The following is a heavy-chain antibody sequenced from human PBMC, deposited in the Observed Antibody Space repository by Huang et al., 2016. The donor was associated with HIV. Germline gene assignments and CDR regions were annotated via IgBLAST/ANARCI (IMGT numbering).Heavy chain of an antibody. CDR2: SSPIHATS. Sequence: QVQLVQSGAEVKRPGSSVKVSCKTSGGTFSSYAIVWVRQVPGQGLEWGGGSSPIHATSNYAQKFQDRVTITADESTDTAFLELSGLKSEDTAMYFCARRQGGALLYWGQGTLITVT. J-gene: IGHJ4*02. V-gene: IGHV1-69*13. CDR3: ARRQGGALLY. D-gene: IGHD2-21*02. CDR1: GGTFSSYA.